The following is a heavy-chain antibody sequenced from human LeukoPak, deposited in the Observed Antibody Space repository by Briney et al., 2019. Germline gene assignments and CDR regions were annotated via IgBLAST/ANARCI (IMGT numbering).Heavy chain of an antibody. D-gene: IGHD3-10*01. CDR1: GGSISSYY. CDR3: ARYITMVRGVIHNWFDP. V-gene: IGHV4-59*08. Sequence: PSETLSLTCTVSGGSISSYYWSWIRQPPGKGLEWIGYIYYSGSTNYNPSLKSRVTISVDTSKNQFSLKLSSVTAADTAVYYCARYITMVRGVIHNWFDPWGQGTLVTVSS. CDR2: IYYSGST. J-gene: IGHJ5*02.